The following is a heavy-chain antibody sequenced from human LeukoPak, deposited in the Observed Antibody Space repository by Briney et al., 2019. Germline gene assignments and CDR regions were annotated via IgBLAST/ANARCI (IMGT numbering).Heavy chain of an antibody. CDR1: GFTFSSYG. J-gene: IGHJ4*02. V-gene: IGHV3-33*01. CDR3: ARGGYYGSGSYSPIDY. D-gene: IGHD3-10*01. CDR2: IWYDGSNK. Sequence: QAGGSLRLSCAASGFTFSSYGMHWVRQAPGKGLEWVAVIWYDGSNKYYADSVKGRFTISRDNSKNTLYLQMNSLRAADTAVYYCARGGYYGSGSYSPIDYWGQGTLVTVSS.